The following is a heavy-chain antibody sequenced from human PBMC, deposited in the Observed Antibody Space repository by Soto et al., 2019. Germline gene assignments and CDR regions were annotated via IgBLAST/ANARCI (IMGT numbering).Heavy chain of an antibody. Sequence: GGSLRLSCAASGFTFSSYAMSWVCQAPGKGLEWVSAISGSGGSTYYADSVKGRFTISRDNSKNTLYLQMNSLRAEDTAVYYCAKTMVRGVTKYYFDYWGQGTLVTVSS. CDR2: ISGSGGST. CDR3: AKTMVRGVTKYYFDY. V-gene: IGHV3-23*01. J-gene: IGHJ4*02. D-gene: IGHD3-10*01. CDR1: GFTFSSYA.